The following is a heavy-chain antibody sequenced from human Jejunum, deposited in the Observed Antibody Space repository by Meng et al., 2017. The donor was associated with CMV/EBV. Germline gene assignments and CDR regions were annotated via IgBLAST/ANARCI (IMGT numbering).Heavy chain of an antibody. CDR2: RNPNSGAT. CDR3: GRVCDFYESQGYVHDRSLDI. CDR1: FTDFR. J-gene: IGHJ4*02. D-gene: IGHD2-21*02. V-gene: IGHV1-2*02. Sequence: FTDFRVHWVRQATGQVLEGRGYRNPNSGATNYAKKFQGRVSMTSDTAITTAYMEVSRLTTDDTAVYYCGRVCDFYESQGYVHDRSLDIWGPGTLVTVSS.